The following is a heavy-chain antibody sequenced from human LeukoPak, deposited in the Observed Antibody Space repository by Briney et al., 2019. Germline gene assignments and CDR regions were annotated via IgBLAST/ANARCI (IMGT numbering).Heavy chain of an antibody. CDR2: IYTSGST. J-gene: IGHJ3*01. Sequence: KPSETLSLTCTVSGGSISSYYWSWIRQPAGKGLEWIGRIYTSGSTNYNPSLKSRVTMSVDTSKNQFSLKLSSVTAADTAVYYCARGKYYYGSGSSAFDVWGQGTMVTVSS. CDR1: GGSISSYY. D-gene: IGHD3-10*01. V-gene: IGHV4-4*07. CDR3: ARGKYYYGSGSSAFDV.